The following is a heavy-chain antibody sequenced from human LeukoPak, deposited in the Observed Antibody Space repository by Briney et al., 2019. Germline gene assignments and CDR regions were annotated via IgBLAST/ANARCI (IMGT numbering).Heavy chain of an antibody. V-gene: IGHV4-39*07. CDR3: ARVGDFGGVIVYFDY. D-gene: IGHD3-16*02. Sequence: SETLSLTCTVAGGSISSSSYYWGWIRQPPGKGLEWIGSIYYSGSTYYNPSLKSRVTISVDTSKNQFSLKLSSVTAADTAVYYCARVGDFGGVIVYFDYWGQGTLVTVSS. CDR2: IYYSGST. CDR1: GGSISSSSYY. J-gene: IGHJ4*02.